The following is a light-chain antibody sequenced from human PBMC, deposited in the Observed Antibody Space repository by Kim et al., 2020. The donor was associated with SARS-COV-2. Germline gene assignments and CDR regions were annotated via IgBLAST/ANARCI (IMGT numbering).Light chain of an antibody. CDR2: EAS. CDR1: QDITNY. V-gene: IGKV1-33*01. J-gene: IGKJ4*01. CDR3: QHYDTLPPLT. Sequence: DIQMTQSPSSLSASVGDRVTITCQASQDITNYLNWYQQRPGKAPKLLVSEASNLASGVPSRFSGSGSGTHFTFTISSLQPEDIATYYCQHYDTLPPLTFGGGTKVDIK.